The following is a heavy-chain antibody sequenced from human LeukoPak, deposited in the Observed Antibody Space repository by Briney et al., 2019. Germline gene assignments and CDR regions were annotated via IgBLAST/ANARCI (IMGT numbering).Heavy chain of an antibody. CDR2: IWYDGSNK. CDR3: AKDLRGGLRGVDY. D-gene: IGHD3-16*01. Sequence: GRSLRLSCAASGFTFSSYGMHWVRQAPGKGLEWVAVIWYDGSNKYYADSVKGRFTISRDNSKNTLYLQMNSLRAEDTAVYYCAKDLRGGLRGVDYWGQGTLVTVPS. J-gene: IGHJ4*02. CDR1: GFTFSSYG. V-gene: IGHV3-33*06.